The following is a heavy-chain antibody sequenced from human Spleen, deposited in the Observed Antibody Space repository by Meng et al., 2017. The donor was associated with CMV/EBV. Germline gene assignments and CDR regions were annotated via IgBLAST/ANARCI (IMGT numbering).Heavy chain of an antibody. J-gene: IGHJ4*02. V-gene: IGHV4-34*01. CDR3: ARHGDGGAAAGFDY. Sequence: GSLRLSCGVYGGSLSDSYWSWIRQPPGKGLEWIGKIDHGGNTNYNPSLKSRVTLSADTSKNQISLKVTSVTAADTAVYYCARHGDGGAAAGFDYWGQGTLVTVSS. D-gene: IGHD6-13*01. CDR2: IDHGGNT. CDR1: GGSLSDSY.